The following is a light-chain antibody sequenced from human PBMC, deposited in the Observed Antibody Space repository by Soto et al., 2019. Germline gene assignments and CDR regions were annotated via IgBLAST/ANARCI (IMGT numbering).Light chain of an antibody. Sequence: EIVMTPSPATLSVSPGERATLSCRASQSVSSNLAWYQQKPGEAPRRLIYGASTMATGIPARFSGSGSGTEFTLIITGPQSDDFGGYYREQHCNCPRLPLGGGTKVQL. CDR1: QSVSSN. CDR2: GAS. CDR3: EQHCNCPRLP. J-gene: IGKJ4*02. V-gene: IGKV3-15*01.